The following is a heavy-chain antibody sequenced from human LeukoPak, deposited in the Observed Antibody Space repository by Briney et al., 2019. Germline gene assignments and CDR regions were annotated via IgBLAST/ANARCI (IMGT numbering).Heavy chain of an antibody. J-gene: IGHJ3*02. CDR3: ARLDGNLDAFDI. CDR2: IYTSGST. V-gene: IGHV4-4*09. CDR1: GGSISSYF. Sequence: SETLSLTCIVSGGSISSYFWSWIRQPPGKGLEWIGYIYTSGSTNYNPSLKNRVTISVDTSKNQFSLKLSSVTAADTAVFYCARLDGNLDAFDIWGQGTRVTVSS. D-gene: IGHD4-23*01.